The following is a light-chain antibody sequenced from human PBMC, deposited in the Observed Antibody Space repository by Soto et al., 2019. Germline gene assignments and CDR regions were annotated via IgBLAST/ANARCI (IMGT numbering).Light chain of an antibody. CDR2: EVT. V-gene: IGLV2-23*02. J-gene: IGLJ2*01. Sequence: QSALTQPASVSGSPGESITISCTGTRSDVGSYNSIAWYQQHPGKAPRVMIFEVTKRPSGISNRFSGSKSGSTASLTISGLQAEDEADYFCGSYAGTKNFVVFGGGTKVTVL. CDR1: RSDVGSYNS. CDR3: GSYAGTKNFVV.